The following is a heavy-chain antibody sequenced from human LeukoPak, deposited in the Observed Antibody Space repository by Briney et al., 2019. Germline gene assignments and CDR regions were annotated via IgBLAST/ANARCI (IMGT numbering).Heavy chain of an antibody. CDR1: GFTFSSYG. CDR3: ARDPLIEKVVIIPYYYYYYMDV. D-gene: IGHD3-3*01. CDR2: IRYDGSNK. J-gene: IGHJ6*03. Sequence: GGSLRLSCAASGFTFSSYGMHWVRQAPGKGLEWVTFIRYDGSNKYYTDSVKGRFTISRDNSYKTLYLQMNSLRAEDTAVYYCARDPLIEKVVIIPYYYYYYMDVWGKGTTVTVSS. V-gene: IGHV3-30*02.